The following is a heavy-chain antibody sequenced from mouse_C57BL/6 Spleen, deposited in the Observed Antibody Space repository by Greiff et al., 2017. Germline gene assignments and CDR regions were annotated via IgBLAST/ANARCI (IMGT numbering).Heavy chain of an antibody. Sequence: QVQLKQPGAELVKPGASVKLSCKASGYTFTSYWMHWVKQRPGRGLEWIGRIDPNSGGTKYNEKFKSKATLTVDKPSSTAYMQLSSLTSEDSAVFYCARESIYYGYDGAWFAYWGQGTLVTVSA. V-gene: IGHV1-72*01. J-gene: IGHJ3*01. CDR2: IDPNSGGT. CDR3: ARESIYYGYDGAWFAY. D-gene: IGHD2-2*01. CDR1: GYTFTSYW.